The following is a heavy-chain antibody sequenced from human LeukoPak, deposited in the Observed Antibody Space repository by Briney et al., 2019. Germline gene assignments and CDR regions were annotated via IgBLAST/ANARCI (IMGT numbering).Heavy chain of an antibody. CDR3: ARENFDYSSGSYDY. CDR1: GASISSYY. V-gene: IGHV4-59*01. D-gene: IGHD3-10*01. CDR2: IYYSGST. J-gene: IGHJ4*02. Sequence: SETLSLTCAVSGASISSYYWSWIRQPPGKGLEWIGYIYYSGSTNYNPSLRSRVTISVDTSKNQFSLKLSSVTAADTAMYYCARENFDYSSGSYDYWGQGTLVTVSS.